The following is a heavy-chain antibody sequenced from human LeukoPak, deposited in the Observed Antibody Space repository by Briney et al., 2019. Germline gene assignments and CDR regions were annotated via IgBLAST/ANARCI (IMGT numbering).Heavy chain of an antibody. V-gene: IGHV1-24*01. D-gene: IGHD6-19*01. Sequence: ASVKVSCKVSGYTLTELPMHWVRQAPRKGLEWMGGFDPEDGETIYAQKFRGRVTMTEDTSTDTAYMELSSLRSEDTAVYYCATDSSGSKNYYYGMDVWGQGTTVTVSS. CDR3: ATDSSGSKNYYYGMDV. J-gene: IGHJ6*02. CDR2: FDPEDGET. CDR1: GYTLTELP.